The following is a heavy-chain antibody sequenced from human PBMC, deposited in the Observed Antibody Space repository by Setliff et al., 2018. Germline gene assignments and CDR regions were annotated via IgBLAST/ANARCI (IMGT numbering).Heavy chain of an antibody. CDR2: IYYSGST. CDR3: ARASVVHAIAVGY. CDR1: GGSISSSSYY. V-gene: IGHV4-39*01. D-gene: IGHD2-15*01. J-gene: IGHJ4*02. Sequence: PSETLSLTCTVSGGSISSSSYYWGWIRQPPGKGLEWIGSIYYSGSTYYNPSLKSPVTISVDTSKNQFSLKLSSVTAADTAVYYCARASVVHAIAVGYWGQGTLVTVSS.